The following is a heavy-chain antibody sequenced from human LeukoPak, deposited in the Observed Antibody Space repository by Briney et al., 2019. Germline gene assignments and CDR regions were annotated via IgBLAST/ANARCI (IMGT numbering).Heavy chain of an antibody. D-gene: IGHD3-10*01. CDR1: GVSISSSSHY. Sequence: PSETLSLTCTVSGVSISSSSHYWGWIRQPPGKGLEWIGSIYHSGSSYYNPSLKSRVTISVDTSKNQFSLKLSSVTAADTAVYYCARHSSYYGNFDYWGQGTLVTVSS. CDR3: ARHSSYYGNFDY. V-gene: IGHV4-39*01. J-gene: IGHJ4*02. CDR2: IYHSGSS.